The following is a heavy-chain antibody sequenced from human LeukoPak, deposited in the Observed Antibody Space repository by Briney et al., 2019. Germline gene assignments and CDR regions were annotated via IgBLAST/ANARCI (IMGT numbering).Heavy chain of an antibody. Sequence: GGSLRLSCAASGFTFSSYWMHWVRQAPGKGLMWVSRVNSDGSITNYADSVKGRFTISRDNAKNTLYLQMNSLRAEDTAVYYCARVRATFSPHFDNWGQGTLVTVSS. CDR1: GFTFSSYW. V-gene: IGHV3-74*01. D-gene: IGHD5-12*01. J-gene: IGHJ4*02. CDR2: VNSDGSIT. CDR3: ARVRATFSPHFDN.